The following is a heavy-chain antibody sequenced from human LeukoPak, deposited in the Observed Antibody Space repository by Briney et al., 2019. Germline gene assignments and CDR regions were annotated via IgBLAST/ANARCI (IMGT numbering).Heavy chain of an antibody. Sequence: GGSLRLSCAASGFTFTNYAMTWVRQAPGKGLEWVGRILSKTDGGTTDYAAPVKGRFTISRDDSENTLYLQMNSLKTEDTAVYYCIRGGFFDAFDIWGQGTMVIVSS. V-gene: IGHV3-15*01. J-gene: IGHJ3*02. CDR1: GFTFTNYA. CDR3: IRGGFFDAFDI. CDR2: ILSKTDGGTT. D-gene: IGHD3-10*01.